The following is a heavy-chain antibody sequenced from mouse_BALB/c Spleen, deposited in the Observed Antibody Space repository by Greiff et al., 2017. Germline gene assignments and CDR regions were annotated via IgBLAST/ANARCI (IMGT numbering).Heavy chain of an antibody. CDR1: GFTFSSYG. Sequence: EVQLMESGGDLVKPGGSLKLSCAASGFTFSSYGMSWVRQTPDKRLEWVATISSGGSYTYYPDSVKGRFTISRDNAKNTLYLQMSSLKSEDTAMYYCARQRGTGTAYYFDYWGQGTTLTVSS. CDR3: ARQRGTGTAYYFDY. J-gene: IGHJ2*01. CDR2: ISSGGSYT. D-gene: IGHD4-1*01. V-gene: IGHV5-6*01.